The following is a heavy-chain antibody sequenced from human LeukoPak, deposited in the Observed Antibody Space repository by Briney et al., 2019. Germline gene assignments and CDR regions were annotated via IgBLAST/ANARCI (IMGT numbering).Heavy chain of an antibody. CDR3: ARDVGGDFDY. CDR1: GYTFTSYY. V-gene: IGHV1-69*05. Sequence: GASVKVSCKASGYTFTSYYMHWVRQAPGQGLEWMGRIIPIFGTANYAQKFQGRVTIPTDESTSTAYMELSSLRSEDTAVYYCARDVGGDFDYWGQGTLVTVSS. CDR2: IIPIFGTA. J-gene: IGHJ4*02. D-gene: IGHD3-10*01.